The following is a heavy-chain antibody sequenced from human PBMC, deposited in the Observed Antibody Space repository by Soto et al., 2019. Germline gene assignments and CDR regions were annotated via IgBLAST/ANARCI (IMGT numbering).Heavy chain of an antibody. D-gene: IGHD3-16*02. CDR2: ISAYNGNT. V-gene: IGHV1-18*04. J-gene: IGHJ6*02. Sequence: GASVKVSCKASGYTFTSYGISWVRQAPGQGLEWMGWISAYNGNTNYAQKLQGRVTMTTDTSTSTAYMELRSLRSDDTAVYYCAIERGYDYVWGSYRYTGDYYYGMDVRGQGTTVTVSS. CDR1: GYTFTSYG. CDR3: AIERGYDYVWGSYRYTGDYYYGMDV.